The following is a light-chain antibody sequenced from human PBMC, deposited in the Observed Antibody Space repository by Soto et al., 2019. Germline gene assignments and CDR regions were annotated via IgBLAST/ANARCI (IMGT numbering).Light chain of an antibody. Sequence: EIVLTQSPATLSLSPGERATLSCRASQSVTSYLAWYQQKPGQAPRLLIYDASNRATGIPARFSGSGSGTDFALTISSLEPEDFAVYYCQQRSNWPHTFGQGTKLEIK. CDR3: QQRSNWPHT. V-gene: IGKV3-11*01. CDR2: DAS. J-gene: IGKJ2*01. CDR1: QSVTSY.